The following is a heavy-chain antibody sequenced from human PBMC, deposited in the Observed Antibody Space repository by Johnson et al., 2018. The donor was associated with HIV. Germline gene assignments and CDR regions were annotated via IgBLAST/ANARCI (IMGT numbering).Heavy chain of an antibody. CDR2: ISGSGGST. V-gene: IGHV3-23*04. J-gene: IGHJ3*02. CDR3: AKGASKWEVRSPAVDI. Sequence: VQLVESGGGLVKPGGSLRLSCAASGFTFSNAWMNWVRQAPGKGLEWVSTISGSGGSTYYADSVKGRFTISRDNSKNTLYLQMNSWRAEDTAVYYCAKGASKWEVRSPAVDIWGQGTMVTVSS. D-gene: IGHD1-26*01. CDR1: GFTFSNAW.